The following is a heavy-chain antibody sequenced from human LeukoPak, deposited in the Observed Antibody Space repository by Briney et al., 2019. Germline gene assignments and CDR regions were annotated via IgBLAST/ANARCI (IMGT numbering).Heavy chain of an antibody. J-gene: IGHJ5*02. V-gene: IGHV3-30*04. CDR2: ISHHGSTT. D-gene: IGHD1-26*01. Sequence: GGSLRLSCAASGFSLSNHAVHWVRQAPGKGLEWVTIISHHGSTTHYADSVQGRFTICRDNSNNTVFLQMSSLRRDDTAVYYCARGVGKWKLLPLDLWGRGALVTVSS. CDR1: GFSLSNHA. CDR3: ARGVGKWKLLPLDL.